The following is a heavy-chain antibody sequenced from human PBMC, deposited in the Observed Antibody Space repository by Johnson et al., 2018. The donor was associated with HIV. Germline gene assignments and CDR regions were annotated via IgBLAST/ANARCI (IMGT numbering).Heavy chain of an antibody. CDR2: ISSSGTTM. CDR1: GFTFSSYG. V-gene: IGHV3-48*04. CDR3: ANGPIKYSRSSRGGAFEI. D-gene: IGHD6-6*01. Sequence: VQLVESGGGVVQPGGSLRLSCAASGFTFSSYGMHWVRKAPGKGLEWVSYISSSGTTMYYSDSVKGRFTISRDNANNSLHLQMNRLRAEDTAVYYCANGPIKYSRSSRGGAFEIWGQGTTVIVSS. J-gene: IGHJ3*02.